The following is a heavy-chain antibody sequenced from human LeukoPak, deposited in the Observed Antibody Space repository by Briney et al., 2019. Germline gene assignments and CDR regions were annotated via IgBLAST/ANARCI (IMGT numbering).Heavy chain of an antibody. CDR1: GFTFSGYY. CDR3: ARVIAARPARRTYYYMDV. V-gene: IGHV3-7*01. CDR2: IKQDGSER. J-gene: IGHJ6*03. Sequence: PGESLRLSCAASGFTFSGYYMGWDRQAPGKGLEWVHNIKQDGSERYYVDSVRGRFAISRDNAKDSLYLQMNSLRAEDTAVYHCARVIAARPARRTYYYMDVWGTGTTVTVSS. D-gene: IGHD6-6*01.